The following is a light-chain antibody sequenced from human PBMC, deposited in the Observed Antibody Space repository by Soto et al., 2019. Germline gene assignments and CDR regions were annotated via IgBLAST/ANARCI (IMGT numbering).Light chain of an antibody. CDR1: SSDVGSYNY. J-gene: IGLJ1*01. V-gene: IGLV2-14*03. CDR2: DVT. CDR3: NSYTTSSTFV. Sequence: QSALAQPASVSGSPGPSITISCAGTSSDVGSYNYVSWYQHHPGKAPKLIIYDVTNRPSGISNRFSGSKSGNTASLTISGLQAEDEADYYFNSYTTSSTFVFGTGTKVTVL.